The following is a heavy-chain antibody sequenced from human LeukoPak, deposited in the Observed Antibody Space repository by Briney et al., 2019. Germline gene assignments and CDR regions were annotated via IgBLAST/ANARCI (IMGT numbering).Heavy chain of an antibody. J-gene: IGHJ4*02. V-gene: IGHV3-7*03. CDR1: GFIFIDYW. CDR2: INPDGSQK. Sequence: PGGSLRLSCATSGFIFIDYWLSWVRQAPGKGLEWVANINPDGSQKNYVDSVRGRFTISRDNAKNSLYLQMNSLRAEDTALYYCANALRGYSYGYVGFDYWGQGTLVTVSS. D-gene: IGHD5-18*01. CDR3: ANALRGYSYGYVGFDY.